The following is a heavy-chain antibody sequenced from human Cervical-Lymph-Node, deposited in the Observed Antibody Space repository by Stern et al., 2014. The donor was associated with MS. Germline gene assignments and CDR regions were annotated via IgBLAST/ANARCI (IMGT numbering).Heavy chain of an antibody. D-gene: IGHD6-13*01. CDR2: LFPGHSDA. CDR1: GYTFSNYW. CDR3: ARRKYSSSYYYYFGMDV. J-gene: IGHJ6*02. Sequence: VQLVESGAEVKKPGESLRISCKGSGYTFSNYWIGWVRQMPGKGLEWIGGLFPGHSDARYSPSFQGQITISADKSSNTAFLQWNSLKASDTAMYYCARRKYSSSYYYYFGMDVWGQGTTVTVSS. V-gene: IGHV5-51*03.